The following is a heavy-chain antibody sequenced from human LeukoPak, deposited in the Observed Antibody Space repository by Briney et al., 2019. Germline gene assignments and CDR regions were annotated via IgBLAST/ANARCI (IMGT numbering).Heavy chain of an antibody. D-gene: IGHD1-26*01. CDR1: GCTFTGYY. V-gene: IGHV1-2*02. Sequence: ASVKVSCKASGCTFTGYYMHWVRRAPGQGLEWMGWINPNSGGTNYAQKFQGRVTMTRDTSISTAYMELSRLRSDGTAVYYCATSRGSFDYWGQGTLVTVSS. J-gene: IGHJ4*02. CDR3: ATSRGSFDY. CDR2: INPNSGGT.